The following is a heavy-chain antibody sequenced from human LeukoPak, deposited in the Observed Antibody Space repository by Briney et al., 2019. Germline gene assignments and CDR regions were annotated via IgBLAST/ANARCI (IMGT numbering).Heavy chain of an antibody. CDR1: GYRFTGYY. CDR2: INPKSGDP. CDR3: ARDPGHDTSNYGGLDF. Sequence: ASVKVSCKTSGYRFTGYYMHWVRQAPGQGLEWMGWINPKSGDPIYVQKFQGRVTLTRDTSIDTVYLELSSLKSDDTAVYYCARDPGHDTSNYGGLDFWGQGTLVTVSS. D-gene: IGHD4-11*01. V-gene: IGHV1-2*02. J-gene: IGHJ4*02.